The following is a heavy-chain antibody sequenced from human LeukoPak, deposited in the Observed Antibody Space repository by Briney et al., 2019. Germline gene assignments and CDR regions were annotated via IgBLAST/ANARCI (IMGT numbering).Heavy chain of an antibody. Sequence: SETLSLTCAVYGGSFSGYYWSWFRQPPGKGLEWIGEINHSGSTNYNPSLKSRVTISVDTSKNQFSLKLSSVTAADTAVYYCARGAVVATIDYWGQGTLVTVSS. CDR3: ARGAVVATIDY. CDR2: INHSGST. V-gene: IGHV4-34*01. CDR1: GGSFSGYY. D-gene: IGHD5-12*01. J-gene: IGHJ4*02.